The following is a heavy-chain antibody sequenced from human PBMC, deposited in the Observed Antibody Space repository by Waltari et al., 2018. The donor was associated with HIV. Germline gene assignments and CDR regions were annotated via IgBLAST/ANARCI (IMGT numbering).Heavy chain of an antibody. CDR3: AKERVAGYYYYGMDV. V-gene: IGHV3-23*01. CDR2: ITGSGGRT. CDR1: GYIFSTYA. J-gene: IGHJ6*02. D-gene: IGHD6-19*01. Sequence: EVQLLESGGGLVQPGGSLRLSCAASGYIFSTYAMNWVRQAPGKGLEWVSVITGSGGRTYYADSLKGRVTISRDKSKNTLYLQMNSLRAEDTAIYYCAKERVAGYYYYGMDVWGQGTTVTVSS.